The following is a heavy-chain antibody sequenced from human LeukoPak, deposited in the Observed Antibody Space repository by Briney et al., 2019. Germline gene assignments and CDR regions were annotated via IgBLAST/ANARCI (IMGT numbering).Heavy chain of an antibody. J-gene: IGHJ6*03. CDR2: ISYDGSNK. CDR3: AKVPNYGSGRHYYYYYMDV. D-gene: IGHD3-10*01. V-gene: IGHV3-30*18. CDR1: GFTFSSYS. Sequence: GGSLRLSCAASGFTFSSYSMNWVRQAPGKGLEWVAVISYDGSNKYYADSVKGRFTISRDNSKNTLYLQMNSLRAEDTAVYYCAKVPNYGSGRHYYYYYMDVWGKGTTVTISS.